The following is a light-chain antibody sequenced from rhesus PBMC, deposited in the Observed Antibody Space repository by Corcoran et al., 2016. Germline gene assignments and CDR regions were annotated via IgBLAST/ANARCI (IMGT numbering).Light chain of an antibody. CDR2: AAS. J-gene: IGKJ3*01. CDR3: QQYNSLPCT. V-gene: IGKV1-21*01. Sequence: DIQMTQSPSSLSASVGDRVTITCQASQGISNWLAWYQQKPGKAPKLLSYAASSLQSGVPSRFSGSGSGTEFTLPSSSLQPEDFATYYCQQYNSLPCTFGPGTKLDIK. CDR1: QGISNW.